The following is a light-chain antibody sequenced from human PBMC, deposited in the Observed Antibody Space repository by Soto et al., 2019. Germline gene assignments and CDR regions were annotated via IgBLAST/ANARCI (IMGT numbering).Light chain of an antibody. CDR2: GAS. CDR1: QRVSSN. Sequence: EIVMTQSPATLSVSPGERATLSCRASQRVSSNFAWYQHKPGQAPRLRIYGASTRATGIPARFSGSGSGTEFTLTISSLQSEDFAVYYCHQYNNWPPWTFGQGTKVESK. J-gene: IGKJ1*01. CDR3: HQYNNWPPWT. V-gene: IGKV3-15*01.